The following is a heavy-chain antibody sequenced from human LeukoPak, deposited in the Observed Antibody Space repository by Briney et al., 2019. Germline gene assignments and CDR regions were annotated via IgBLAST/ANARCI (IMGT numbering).Heavy chain of an antibody. J-gene: IGHJ4*02. D-gene: IGHD1-1*01. CDR3: AKPLGNWCDKFDY. CDR1: GFTFTNYA. V-gene: IGHV3-23*01. Sequence: AGGSLRLSCVASGFTFTNYAMSWVRQAPGKGLEWVSTVSGDGGSTYYAGSVKGRFTISRDNSKNTLYLQMNSLRAEDTAVYYCAKPLGNWCDKFDYWGQGTLVTVSS. CDR2: VSGDGGST.